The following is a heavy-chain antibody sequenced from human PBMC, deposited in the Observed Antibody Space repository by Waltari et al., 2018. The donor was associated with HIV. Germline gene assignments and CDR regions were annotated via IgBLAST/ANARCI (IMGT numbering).Heavy chain of an antibody. D-gene: IGHD3-3*01. CDR2: INSNTDGGTT. V-gene: IGHV3-15*01. J-gene: IGHJ4*02. CDR3: TTDAPPRAPVRFLECF. Sequence: EVQLVESGGGLVKPGGSLRLSCAVSGFTFTNAWMNWVRQAPGKGLEWVGRINSNTDGGTTDYAAPVKGRFTISRDDSRNTLYLQMNSLKTEDTAVYYCTTDAPPRAPVRFLECFWGQGTLVTVSS. CDR1: GFTFTNAW.